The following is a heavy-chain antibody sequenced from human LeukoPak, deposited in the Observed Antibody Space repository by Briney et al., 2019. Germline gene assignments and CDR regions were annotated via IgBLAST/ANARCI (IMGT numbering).Heavy chain of an antibody. CDR2: INHSGST. D-gene: IGHD1-26*01. CDR1: GGSFSGYY. Sequence: PSETLSLTCAVYGGSFSGYYWSWVRQPPGKGLEWVGEINHSGSTNYNPSLKSRVTISVDTSKNQFSLKLSSVTAADTAVYYCARVFRSGSRHIDYWGQGTLVTVSS. V-gene: IGHV4-34*01. CDR3: ARVFRSGSRHIDY. J-gene: IGHJ4*02.